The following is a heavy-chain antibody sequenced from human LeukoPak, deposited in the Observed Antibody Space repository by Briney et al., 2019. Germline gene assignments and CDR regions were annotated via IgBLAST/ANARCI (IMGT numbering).Heavy chain of an antibody. Sequence: GRSLRLSCAASGFPFSSYGMHWVRQAPGKGLEWVALISHDGSNNHYADSVKGRFSISRDDSKNTLYLQMNSLRAEDTAVYYCAKDGATWRDPGAYWGQGTLVTVSS. CDR3: AKDGATWRDPGAY. J-gene: IGHJ4*02. D-gene: IGHD7-27*01. CDR2: ISHDGSNN. V-gene: IGHV3-30*18. CDR1: GFPFSSYG.